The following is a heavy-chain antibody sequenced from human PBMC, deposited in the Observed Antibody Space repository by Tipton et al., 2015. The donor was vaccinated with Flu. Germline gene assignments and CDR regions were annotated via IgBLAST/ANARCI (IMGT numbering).Heavy chain of an antibody. D-gene: IGHD3-10*01. Sequence: LRLSCAVYGGSFSGYYWGWIRQPPGKGLEWIGSIFHGGSTYYNPSLKSRVTISVDTSKNQFSLKLSSVTAADTAVYYCATYYYGSGTQSAFDYWGQGTLVTVSS. CDR1: GGSFSGYY. V-gene: IGHV4-34*12. J-gene: IGHJ4*02. CDR2: IFHGGST. CDR3: ATYYYGSGTQSAFDY.